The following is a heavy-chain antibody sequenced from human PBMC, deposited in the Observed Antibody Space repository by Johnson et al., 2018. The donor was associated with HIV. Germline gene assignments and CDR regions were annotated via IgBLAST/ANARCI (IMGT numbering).Heavy chain of an antibody. D-gene: IGHD1-20*01. V-gene: IGHV3-11*04. CDR2: ISSSGSTI. J-gene: IGHJ3*02. CDR3: ARAPYNWNEGLFAAFDM. CDR1: GFTFSDHY. Sequence: QVQLVESGGGLVKPGGSLRLSCAASGFTFSDHYMSWIRQAPGKGLEWVSYISSSGSTIYYADSVKGRFTISRDNAKKSLYLQMSSLRAEDTAVYYCARAPYNWNEGLFAAFDMWGRGTKVTVSS.